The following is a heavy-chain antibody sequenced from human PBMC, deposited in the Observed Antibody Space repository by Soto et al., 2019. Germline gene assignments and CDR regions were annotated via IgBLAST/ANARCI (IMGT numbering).Heavy chain of an antibody. Sequence: GGSLRRSCAASGFTFSTYVMPRVRQAPGKGLEWVSGISASGGYTYYAGSVMGRFTSSREHSQNTLHWHLVCLGVDDLAVYSCATSPAPGIPARRLDHGGPGALDTVSS. V-gene: IGHV3-23*01. D-gene: IGHD6-6*01. CDR2: ISASGGYT. J-gene: IGHJ4*02. CDR1: GFTFSTYV. CDR3: ATSPAPGIPARRLDH.